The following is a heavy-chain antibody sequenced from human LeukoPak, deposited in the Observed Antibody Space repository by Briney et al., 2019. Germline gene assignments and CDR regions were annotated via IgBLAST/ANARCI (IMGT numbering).Heavy chain of an antibody. CDR1: GFTFSDSY. D-gene: IGHD6-6*01. CDR2: ISGSGHDI. CDR3: TRDPRHFDS. V-gene: IGHV3-11*04. Sequence: GSLRLSCAASGFTFSDSYMTWVRQTPGKGVEWVSYISGSGHDINYSDSVKGRFTISRDNAKNSLYLQMSSLRVEDTAVYYCTRDPRHFDSCGQGTLVTVSS. J-gene: IGHJ5*01.